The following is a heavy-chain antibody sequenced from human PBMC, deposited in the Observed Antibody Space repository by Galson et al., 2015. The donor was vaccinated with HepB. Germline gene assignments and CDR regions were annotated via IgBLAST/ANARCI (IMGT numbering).Heavy chain of an antibody. Sequence: PALVKPTQTLTLTCTFSGFSLSTSGVGVGWIRQPPGKALEWLALIYWDDDKRYSPSLKSRLTITKDTSKNQVVLTMTNMDPVDTATYYCAHAYYMVRGDAFDIWGQGTMVTVSS. CDR2: IYWDDDK. CDR3: AHAYYMVRGDAFDI. D-gene: IGHD3-10*01. CDR1: GFSLSTSGVG. V-gene: IGHV2-5*02. J-gene: IGHJ3*02.